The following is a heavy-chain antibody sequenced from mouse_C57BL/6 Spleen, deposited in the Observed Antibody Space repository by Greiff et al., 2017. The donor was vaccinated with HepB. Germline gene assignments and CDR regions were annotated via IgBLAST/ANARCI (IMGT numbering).Heavy chain of an antibody. Sequence: EVQLVESGGGLVKPGGSLKLSCAASGFTFSDYGMHWVRQAPEKGLEWVAYISSGSSTIYYADTVKGRFTISRDNAKNTLFLQMTSRRSEDTVMYYCARSVLRRVYYGMDYWGQGTSVTVSS. CDR3: ARSVLRRVYYGMDY. V-gene: IGHV5-17*01. CDR2: ISSGSSTI. CDR1: GFTFSDYG. D-gene: IGHD2-12*01. J-gene: IGHJ4*01.